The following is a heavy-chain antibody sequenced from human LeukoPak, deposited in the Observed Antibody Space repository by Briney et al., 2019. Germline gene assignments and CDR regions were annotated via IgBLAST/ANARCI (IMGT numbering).Heavy chain of an antibody. D-gene: IGHD7-27*01. CDR3: ARDMWGTFDY. J-gene: IGHJ4*02. CDR2: MSPDGSAT. CDR1: GFTLSRYA. V-gene: IGHV3-74*01. Sequence: GGSLRLSCAVSGFTLSRYAMHWVRQAPGKGPVWVSRMSPDGSATYYADSVKGRFTISRDNAENTMYLQMSSLRAEDTAVYYCARDMWGTFDYWGQGALVTISS.